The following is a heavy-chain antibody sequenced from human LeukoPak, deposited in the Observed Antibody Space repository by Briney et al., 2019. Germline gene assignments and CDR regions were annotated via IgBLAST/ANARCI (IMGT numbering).Heavy chain of an antibody. J-gene: IGHJ4*02. CDR2: IYSGGST. D-gene: IGHD4-11*01. CDR3: ARGMTNPFDY. V-gene: IGHV3-53*04. Sequence: GGSLRLSCAASGFTVSTNYMSWVRQAPGKGLEWVSVIYSGGSTYYADSVKGRFTISRHNSENTLYRQMNSLRAEDTAVYYCARGMTNPFDYWGQGTLVTVSS. CDR1: GFTVSTNY.